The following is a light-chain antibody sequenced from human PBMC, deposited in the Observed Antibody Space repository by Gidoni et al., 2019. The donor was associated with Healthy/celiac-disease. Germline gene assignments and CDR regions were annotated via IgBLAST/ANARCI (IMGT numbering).Light chain of an antibody. V-gene: IGLV3-21*03. CDR2: DDS. CDR3: QVWDSSSDLLYV. J-gene: IGLJ1*01. Sequence: SYVLTQPPSVSVAPGKTATITCGGNNIGSKSVHWYQQKPGQAPVLVVYDDSDRPSGIPERFSGSNAGNTATLTISRVEAGDEADYYCQVWDSSSDLLYVCGTGTKVTVL. CDR1: NIGSKS.